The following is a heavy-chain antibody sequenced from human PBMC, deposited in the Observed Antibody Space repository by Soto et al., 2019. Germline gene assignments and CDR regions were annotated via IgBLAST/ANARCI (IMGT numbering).Heavy chain of an antibody. V-gene: IGHV3-74*01. CDR2: IHSDGSST. CDR1: GFTFSYYW. Sequence: DVQLVESGGGSVQPGGSLSLSCAATGFTFSYYWMHWVRQAPGKGLVWVSRIHSDGSSTTDADSVKGRFTISRDNAKNPLDLQMNSLRAEDTAVYYCARGQWGAFDLWGQGTMVTVAS. J-gene: IGHJ3*01. D-gene: IGHD1-26*01. CDR3: ARGQWGAFDL.